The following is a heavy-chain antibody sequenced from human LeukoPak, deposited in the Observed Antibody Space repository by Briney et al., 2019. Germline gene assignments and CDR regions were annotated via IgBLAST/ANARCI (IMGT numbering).Heavy chain of an antibody. CDR3: ARHSRYSYGYNYYYMDV. D-gene: IGHD5-18*01. CDR2: IYPGDSDT. J-gene: IGHJ6*03. V-gene: IGHV5-51*01. Sequence: GESLKISCKGSGYSFTCYWIGWVRQMPGKGLEWMGIIYPGDSDTRYSPSFQGQVTVSADKSISTAYLQWSSLKASGTAMYYCARHSRYSYGYNYYYMDVWGKGTTVTISS. CDR1: GYSFTCYW.